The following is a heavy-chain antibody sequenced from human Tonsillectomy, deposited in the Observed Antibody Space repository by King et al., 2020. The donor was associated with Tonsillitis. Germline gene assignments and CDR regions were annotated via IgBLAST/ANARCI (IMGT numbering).Heavy chain of an antibody. Sequence: VQLVESGGGLVQPGGSLRLSCAASGFTFSSYAMNWVRQAPGKGLEWVSGISSSGGSTYYGDSVKGRFTLSRDNSMNTLYLQMNSLRAEDTAVYYCAKAGLELRFGYYFDYWGQGTLVTVSS. CDR3: AKAGLELRFGYYFDY. CDR1: GFTFSSYA. D-gene: IGHD1-7*01. J-gene: IGHJ4*02. V-gene: IGHV3-23*04. CDR2: ISSSGGST.